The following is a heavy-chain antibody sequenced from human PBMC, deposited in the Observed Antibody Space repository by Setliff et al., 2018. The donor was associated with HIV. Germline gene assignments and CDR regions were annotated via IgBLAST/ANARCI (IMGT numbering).Heavy chain of an antibody. Sequence: GASVKVSCKASGGTFSSYVISWVRQAPGQGLEWMGWIHAGNGDTKYSQKFQGRVTITRDTSANTAYMEVSSLRSEDTAVYYCARTYCGGDCYTRYYNMDVWGQGTTVTVSS. V-gene: IGHV1-3*01. CDR1: GGTFSSYV. CDR3: ARTYCGGDCYTRYYNMDV. J-gene: IGHJ6*02. D-gene: IGHD2-21*02. CDR2: IHAGNGDT.